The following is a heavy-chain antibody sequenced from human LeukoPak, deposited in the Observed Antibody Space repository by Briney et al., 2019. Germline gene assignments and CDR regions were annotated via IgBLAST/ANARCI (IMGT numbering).Heavy chain of an antibody. CDR2: IYSGGST. Sequence: GGSLRLSCAASGFTVSSNYMSWVRQAPGKGLEWVSVIYSGGSTYYADSVKGRSTISRDNSKNTLYLQMNSLRAEDTAVYYCARTSDYYYYGMDVWGKGTTVTVSS. V-gene: IGHV3-53*01. J-gene: IGHJ6*04. CDR3: ARTSDYYYYGMDV. CDR1: GFTVSSNY.